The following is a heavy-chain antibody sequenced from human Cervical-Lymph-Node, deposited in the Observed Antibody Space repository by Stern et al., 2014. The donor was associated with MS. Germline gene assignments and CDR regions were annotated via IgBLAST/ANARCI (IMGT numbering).Heavy chain of an antibody. V-gene: IGHV1-3*04. Sequence: VQLGESGARVKKPGASVKVSCKTAGYNFTDYGISGVRQAHGQRIEWMGWIKTGNGNRRYSQKIQGRVPIPRDTSASTAYMELSSLRSEDTAVYYCARTGTVVTSGYYYGMDVWGQGTTVTVSS. CDR2: IKTGNGNR. CDR3: ARTGTVVTSGYYYGMDV. CDR1: GYNFTDYG. D-gene: IGHD4-23*01. J-gene: IGHJ6*02.